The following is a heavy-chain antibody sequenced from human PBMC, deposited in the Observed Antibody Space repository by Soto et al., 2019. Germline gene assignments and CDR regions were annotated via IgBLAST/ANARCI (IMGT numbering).Heavy chain of an antibody. V-gene: IGHV3-23*01. Sequence: GSLRLSCAASGFTFSSYAMSWVRQAPGKGLEWVSAISGSGGSTYYADSVKGRFTISRDNSKNTLYLQMNSLRAEDTAVYYCAKDPTSITIFGVVTPTNWFDPWGQGTLVTVSS. J-gene: IGHJ5*02. CDR3: AKDPTSITIFGVVTPTNWFDP. CDR2: ISGSGGST. D-gene: IGHD3-3*01. CDR1: GFTFSSYA.